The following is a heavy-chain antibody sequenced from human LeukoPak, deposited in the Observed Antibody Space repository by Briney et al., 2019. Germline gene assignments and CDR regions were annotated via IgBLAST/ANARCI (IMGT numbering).Heavy chain of an antibody. J-gene: IGHJ6*03. V-gene: IGHV3-48*01. Sequence: PGGSLRLSCAASGFTFSSYSMNWVRQAPGKGLEWVSYISSSSSTIYYADSVKGRFTISRDNAKNSLYLQMNSLRAEDTAVYYCARDHAWGHYYYYYMDVWGKGTTVTVSS. CDR1: GFTFSSYS. CDR2: ISSSSSTI. CDR3: ARDHAWGHYYYYYMDV. D-gene: IGHD7-27*01.